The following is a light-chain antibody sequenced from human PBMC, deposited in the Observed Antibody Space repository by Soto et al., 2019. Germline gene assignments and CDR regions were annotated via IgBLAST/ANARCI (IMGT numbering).Light chain of an antibody. V-gene: IGKV3-20*01. J-gene: IGKJ1*01. CDR2: GAS. CDR3: QQYGSSIQT. CDR1: QTVSSTY. Sequence: EIELTQSPGTLTLFPGEKATLSCRASQTVSSTYFAWYQQRPGQPPNLLIFGASHRAPDIPDRFSGSGSGTDFTLTISRLEPEDFAVYYCQQYGSSIQTFGQGTKVDI.